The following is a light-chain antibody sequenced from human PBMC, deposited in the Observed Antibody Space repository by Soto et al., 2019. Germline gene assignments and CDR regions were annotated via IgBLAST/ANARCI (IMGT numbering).Light chain of an antibody. J-gene: IGKJ1*01. V-gene: IGKV3-15*01. CDR1: QSVRSSH. CDR3: QQYNNWPT. Sequence: ETLMTQSPANLSLSPGERATLSCRTSQSVRSSHLAWYQQKPGQAPRLLIYGASTRATGIPARFSGSGSGTEFTLTISSLQSEDFAVYYCQQYNNWPTFGQGTKVDI. CDR2: GAS.